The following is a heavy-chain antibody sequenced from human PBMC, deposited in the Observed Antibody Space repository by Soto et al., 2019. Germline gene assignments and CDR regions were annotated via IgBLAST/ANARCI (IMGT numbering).Heavy chain of an antibody. Sequence: SETLSLTCTVSGGSTSGHAWIWVRQPTGRGLEWIGHIYPSGSTSYNPSLRSRVTISVDTSKNQFSLKLSSVTAADTAVYYCARRSRYFDYWGQGTLVTVS. CDR3: ARRSRYFDY. CDR2: IYPSGST. D-gene: IGHD6-6*01. V-gene: IGHV4-4*08. CDR1: GGSTSGHA. J-gene: IGHJ4*02.